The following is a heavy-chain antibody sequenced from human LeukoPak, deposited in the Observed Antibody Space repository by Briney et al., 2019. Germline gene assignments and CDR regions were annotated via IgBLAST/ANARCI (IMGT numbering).Heavy chain of an antibody. J-gene: IGHJ1*01. CDR1: GGSISSYY. D-gene: IGHD6-6*01. Sequence: SETLSLTCTVSGGSISSYYWSWIRQPPGKGLEWIGYIYYSGSTNYNPSLQSRVTISVDTSKNQFSLNLNSVTAADAAVYYCARGGAARLHFQNWGQGTLVTVSS. CDR3: ARGGAARLHFQN. V-gene: IGHV4-59*01. CDR2: IYYSGST.